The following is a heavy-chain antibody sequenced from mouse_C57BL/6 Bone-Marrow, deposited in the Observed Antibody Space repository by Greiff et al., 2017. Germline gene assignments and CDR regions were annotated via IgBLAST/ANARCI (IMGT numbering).Heavy chain of an antibody. V-gene: IGHV1-81*01. Sequence: QVHVKQSGAELARPGASVKLSCKASGYTFTSYGISWVKQRTGQGLEWIGEIYPRSGNTYYNEKFKGKATLTADKSSSTAYMELRSLTSEDSAVCFGARHGGDYWGQGTTLTVSS. CDR1: GYTFTSYG. J-gene: IGHJ2*01. CDR3: ARHGGDY. CDR2: IYPRSGNT.